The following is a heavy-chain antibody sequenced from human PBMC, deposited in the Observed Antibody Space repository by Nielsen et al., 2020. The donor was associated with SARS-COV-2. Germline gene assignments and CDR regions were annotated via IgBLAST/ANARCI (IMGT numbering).Heavy chain of an antibody. Sequence: ASVKVSCKTSGYIFTNYGISWVRQATGQGLEWMGWIDPNNGNTGYTQKFQGRVTMTRDTSISTAYMELSSLRSDDTAVYYCARMDVGPTFEKWFDPWGQGTLVTVSS. CDR3: ARMDVGPTFEKWFDP. D-gene: IGHD1-26*01. J-gene: IGHJ5*02. CDR2: IDPNNGNT. CDR1: GYIFTNYG. V-gene: IGHV1-8*01.